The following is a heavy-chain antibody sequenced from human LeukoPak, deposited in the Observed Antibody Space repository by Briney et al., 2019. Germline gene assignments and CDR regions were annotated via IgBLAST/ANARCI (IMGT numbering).Heavy chain of an antibody. Sequence: SETLSLTCAVYGGSFSGYYGSWTRQPPGKGLEWIGEINHSGSTNYNPSLKSRVTISVDTSKNQFSLKLSSVTAADTAVYYCARGRHTITIFGVVLLYFDYWGQGTLVTVSS. CDR2: INHSGST. V-gene: IGHV4-34*01. CDR1: GGSFSGYY. J-gene: IGHJ4*02. CDR3: ARGRHTITIFGVVLLYFDY. D-gene: IGHD3-3*01.